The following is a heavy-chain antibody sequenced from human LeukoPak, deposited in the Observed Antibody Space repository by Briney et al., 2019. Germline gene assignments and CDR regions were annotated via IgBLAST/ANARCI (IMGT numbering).Heavy chain of an antibody. J-gene: IGHJ4*02. D-gene: IGHD3-10*01. Sequence: GGSLRLSCAASGFTFSSYWMHWVRQAPGKGLVWVSRINSDGSSTSYADSVKGRFTISRDNAKNSLYLQMNSLRAEDTAVYYCARGGPLWFGELSTFDYWGQGTLVTVSS. CDR3: ARGGPLWFGELSTFDY. V-gene: IGHV3-74*01. CDR1: GFTFSSYW. CDR2: INSDGSST.